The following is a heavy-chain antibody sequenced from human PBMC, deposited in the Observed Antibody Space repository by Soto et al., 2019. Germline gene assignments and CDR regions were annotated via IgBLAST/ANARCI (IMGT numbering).Heavy chain of an antibody. CDR1: GYTFTDYY. CDR3: ARDNGYTLTPYFDY. D-gene: IGHD5-12*01. J-gene: IGHJ4*02. V-gene: IGHV1-69*13. CDR2: IIPILGTA. Sequence: SVKVSCKASGYTFTDYYMHWVRQAPGQRLQWMGGIIPILGTANYAQKIQGRVTITADESTSTPYMELGSQRAEEXAVYYCARDNGYTLTPYFDYWGQGTLVTVSS.